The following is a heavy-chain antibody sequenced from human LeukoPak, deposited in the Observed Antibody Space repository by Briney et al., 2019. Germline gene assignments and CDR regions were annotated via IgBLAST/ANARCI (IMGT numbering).Heavy chain of an antibody. D-gene: IGHD5-18*01. J-gene: IGHJ4*02. CDR3: AKRSDGYSGFDY. V-gene: IGHV3-74*01. Sequence: AGSLRLSCAGSGFTFSSYWMHWVRQVPGKGLVWVSRIKSDGSSTSYADSVKGRFTISRDNSKNTLYLQMNSLRAEDTAVYYWAKRSDGYSGFDYWGQGTLVTVSS. CDR1: GFTFSSYW. CDR2: IKSDGSST.